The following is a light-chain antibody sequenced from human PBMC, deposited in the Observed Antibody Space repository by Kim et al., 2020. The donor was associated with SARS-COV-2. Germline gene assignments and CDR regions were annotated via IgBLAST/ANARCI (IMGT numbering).Light chain of an antibody. CDR2: GAS. J-gene: IGKJ1*01. CDR3: QKYNGDPCT. V-gene: IGKV1-27*01. CDR1: QDISND. Sequence: ASVGDTVTITCRASQDISNDLGWYQQKPGKAPKRLIYGASALQRGVPSRFSGSGSGTDFTLTISSLQPEDVATYYCQKYNGDPCTFGQGTKVEIK.